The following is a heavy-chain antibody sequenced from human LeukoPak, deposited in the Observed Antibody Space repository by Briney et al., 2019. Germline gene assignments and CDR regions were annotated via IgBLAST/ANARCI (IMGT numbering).Heavy chain of an antibody. D-gene: IGHD3-22*01. J-gene: IGHJ4*02. CDR2: ISGSGGST. V-gene: IGHV3-23*01. CDR3: ARTYYYDSSGYYLSFFDY. Sequence: GGSLRLSCAASGFTFSSYGMSWVRQAPGKGLEWVSAISGSGGSTYYADSVKGRFTISRDNAKNSLYLQMNSLRAEDTAVYYCARTYYYDSSGYYLSFFDYWGQGTLVTVSS. CDR1: GFTFSSYG.